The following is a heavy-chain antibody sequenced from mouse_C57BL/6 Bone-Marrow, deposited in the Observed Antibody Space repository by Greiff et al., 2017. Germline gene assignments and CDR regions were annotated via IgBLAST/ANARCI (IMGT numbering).Heavy chain of an antibody. CDR1: GYTFTDYY. D-gene: IGHD1-1*01. V-gene: IGHV1-26*01. CDR3: ARADYYGSSPYWYFDV. J-gene: IGHJ1*03. CDR2: MNPNNGGT. Sequence: EVQLQQSGPELVKPGASVKISCKASGYTFTDYYMNWVKQSHGKSLEWIGDMNPNNGGTSYNQKFKGKATLTVDKSSSTAYMELRSLTSEDSAVYYCARADYYGSSPYWYFDVWGTGTTVTVSS.